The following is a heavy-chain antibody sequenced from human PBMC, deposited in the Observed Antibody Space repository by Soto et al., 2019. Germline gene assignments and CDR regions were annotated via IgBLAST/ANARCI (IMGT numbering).Heavy chain of an antibody. Sequence: SETLSLTCTVSGGSISSSSYYWGWIRQPPGKGLEWIGSIYYSGSTYYNPSLKSRVTISVDTSTNQFSLKLSSVTAADTAVYYCARHRGTTVVTYYFDYWGQGTLVTVSS. CDR3: ARHRGTTVVTYYFDY. D-gene: IGHD1-7*01. V-gene: IGHV4-39*01. CDR1: GGSISSSSYY. CDR2: IYYSGST. J-gene: IGHJ4*02.